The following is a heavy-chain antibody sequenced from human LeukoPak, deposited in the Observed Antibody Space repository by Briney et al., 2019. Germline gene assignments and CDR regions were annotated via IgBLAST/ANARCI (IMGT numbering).Heavy chain of an antibody. J-gene: IGHJ4*02. CDR2: IYYSGST. V-gene: IGHV4-59*08. CDR3: ASGAWFGELLPAY. CDR1: GGSISSYY. Sequence: SETLSLTCTVSGGSISSYYWSWIRQPPGKGLEWIGYIYYSGSTNYNPSLKSRVTISVDTSKNQFSLKLSSVTAADTAVYYCASGAWFGELLPAYWGQGTLDTVSS. D-gene: IGHD3-10*01.